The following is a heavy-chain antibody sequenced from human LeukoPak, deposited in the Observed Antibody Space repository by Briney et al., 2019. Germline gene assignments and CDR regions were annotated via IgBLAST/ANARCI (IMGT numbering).Heavy chain of an antibody. CDR1: GFTVSSNY. D-gene: IGHD3-10*01. CDR2: IYSGGST. J-gene: IGHJ4*02. Sequence: GGSLRLSCAASGFTVSSNYMSWVRQAPGKGLEWVSVIYSGGSTYYADSVKGRFTISRDNSKNTLYLQMNSLRAEDTAVYYCARVGGVRGVTRDYWGQGTLVTVSS. V-gene: IGHV3-53*01. CDR3: ARVGGVRGVTRDY.